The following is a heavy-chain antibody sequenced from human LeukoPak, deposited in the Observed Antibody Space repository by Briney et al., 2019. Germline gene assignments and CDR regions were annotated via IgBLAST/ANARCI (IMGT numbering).Heavy chain of an antibody. CDR1: GFTFSSYS. D-gene: IGHD6-13*01. V-gene: IGHV3-21*01. J-gene: IGHJ4*02. Sequence: GGSLRLSCAASGFTFSSYSMNWVRQAPGKGLEWVSSISSSSSYIYYADSVKGRFTISRDNAKNSLYLQMNSLRAEDTAVYYCARVRIVAAAGLDYWGQGTLVTVSS. CDR3: ARVRIVAAAGLDY. CDR2: ISSSSSYI.